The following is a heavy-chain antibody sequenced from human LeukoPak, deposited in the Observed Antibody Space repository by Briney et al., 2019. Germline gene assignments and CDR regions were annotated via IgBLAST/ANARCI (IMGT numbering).Heavy chain of an antibody. CDR2: INHSGST. CDR3: ARRPNDSGSYWGPGWGYYYYMDV. Sequence: PSETLSLTCTVSGGSISSGGYYWGWIRQPPRKGLEWIGYINHSGSTNYSPSLKSRVTISVDTSKNQFSLKLSSVTAADTAVYYCARRPNDSGSYWGPGWGYYYYMDVWGKGTTVTVSS. J-gene: IGHJ6*03. CDR1: GGSISSGGYY. D-gene: IGHD1-26*01. V-gene: IGHV4-30-2*01.